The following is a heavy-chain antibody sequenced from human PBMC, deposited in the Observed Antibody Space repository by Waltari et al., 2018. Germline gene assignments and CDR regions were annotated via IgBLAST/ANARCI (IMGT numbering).Heavy chain of an antibody. CDR2: YSGN. D-gene: IGHD4-17*01. J-gene: IGHJ4*02. CDR1: GGSISSYY. V-gene: IGHV4-59*01. CDR3: ARSYTVTTSPIAGY. Sequence: QVQLQESGPGLVKPSETLSLTCTVFGGSISSYYWHWIRQPPGKGLEWIGYSGNKYNPSLKSRVTISLDTSKNQCSLKLSSVTAADTAVYYCARSYTVTTSPIAGYWGQGTLVTVSS.